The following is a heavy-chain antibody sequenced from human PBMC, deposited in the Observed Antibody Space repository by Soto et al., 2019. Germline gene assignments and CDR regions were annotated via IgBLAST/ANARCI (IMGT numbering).Heavy chain of an antibody. V-gene: IGHV4-61*08. J-gene: IGHJ5*02. D-gene: IGHD6-19*01. CDR3: ARRDHSSGWNWFDP. CDR2: IYYSGST. CDR1: GGSISSGGDY. Sequence: PSETLSLTCTVSGGSISSGGDYWSWIRQHPGKGLEGIGNIYYSGSTNYNPSLKSRVTISGDTAKNQFSLKLSSVTAADTAVYYCARRDHSSGWNWFDPWGQGTLVTVSS.